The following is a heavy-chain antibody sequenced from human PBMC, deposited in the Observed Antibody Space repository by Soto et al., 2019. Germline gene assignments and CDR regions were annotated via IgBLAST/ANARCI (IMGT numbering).Heavy chain of an antibody. Sequence: QVQLVQSGAEVKKPGSSVKVSCKASGGTFSSYAISWVRQAPGQGLEWMGGLIPIFGTANYAQKFQGRVTITADESTSTAYMELSSLRSEDTAVYYCARSRFLEWLTNYYYYGMDVWGQGTTVTVSS. D-gene: IGHD3-3*01. CDR3: ARSRFLEWLTNYYYYGMDV. CDR2: LIPIFGTA. V-gene: IGHV1-69*01. J-gene: IGHJ6*02. CDR1: GGTFSSYA.